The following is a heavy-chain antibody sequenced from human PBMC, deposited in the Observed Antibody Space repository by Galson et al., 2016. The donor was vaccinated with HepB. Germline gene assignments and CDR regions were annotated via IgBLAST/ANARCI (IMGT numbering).Heavy chain of an antibody. D-gene: IGHD3-3*01. CDR1: GFTFTSYT. CDR3: ARAGVGPIGV. J-gene: IGHJ4*02. Sequence: SLRVSCAASGFTFTSYTMNWVRQAPGKGLEWVSSISVRSSYIYYAHSVKGRFTISRDNAKNSPYLQMTSLRAEDTAVYYCARAGVGPIGVWGQGTLVTVSS. CDR2: ISVRSSYI. V-gene: IGHV3-21*01.